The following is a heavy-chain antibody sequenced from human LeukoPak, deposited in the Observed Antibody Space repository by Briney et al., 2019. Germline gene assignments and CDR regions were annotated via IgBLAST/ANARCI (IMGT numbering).Heavy chain of an antibody. CDR1: GGSISSYY. V-gene: IGHV4-59*08. CDR2: IYYSGST. Sequence: PSETLSLTCTVSGGSISSYYWSWIRQPPGKGLEWIGYIYYSGSTNYNPSLKSRVTISVDTSKNQFSLKLSSVTAADTAVYYCGVVITAFDYWGQGTLVTVSS. J-gene: IGHJ4*02. CDR3: GVVITAFDY. D-gene: IGHD3-22*01.